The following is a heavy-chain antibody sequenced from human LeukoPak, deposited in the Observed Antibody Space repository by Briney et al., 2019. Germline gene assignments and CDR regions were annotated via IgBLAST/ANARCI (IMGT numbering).Heavy chain of an antibody. CDR3: ARGVAAPGTGGLSWFDP. D-gene: IGHD6-13*01. CDR1: GGSISSYY. V-gene: IGHV4-59*08. Sequence: ASETLSLTCTVSGGSISSYYWTWIRQPPGKGLEWIGYMYHSGNTNYNPSLRSRVTISVDTSKNQFSLKLTFVTAADTAVYYCARGVAAPGTGGLSWFDPWGQGTLVTVSS. J-gene: IGHJ5*02. CDR2: MYHSGNT.